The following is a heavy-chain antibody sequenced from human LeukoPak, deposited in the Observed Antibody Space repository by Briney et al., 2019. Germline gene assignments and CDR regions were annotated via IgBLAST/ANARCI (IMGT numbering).Heavy chain of an antibody. CDR3: AKGSGNGYGSGPFDY. V-gene: IGHV3-23*01. CDR1: GFTFSSYG. J-gene: IGHJ4*02. CDR2: ISTSGEST. D-gene: IGHD3-10*01. Sequence: GGSLRLSCAASGFTFSSYGMSWVRQAPGQGLEWVSAISTSGESTYYADSVKGHFTISRDNSKNTLYLQMNSLRAEDTAIYFCAKGSGNGYGSGPFDYWGQGTLVTVSS.